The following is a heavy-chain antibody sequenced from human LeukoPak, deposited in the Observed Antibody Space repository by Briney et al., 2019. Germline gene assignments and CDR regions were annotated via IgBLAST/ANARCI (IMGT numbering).Heavy chain of an antibody. D-gene: IGHD6-13*01. CDR3: AKHEFSSSWPEYFQH. Sequence: GGSLRLSCAASGFXFSSSAMSWVRQAPGKGQEWVSAISGSGGSTYFADSVKGRFTISRDNSKNTLYLQMNSLRAGDTAVYYCAKHEFSSSWPEYFQHWGQGTLVTVSS. V-gene: IGHV3-23*01. CDR2: ISGSGGST. CDR1: GFXFSSSA. J-gene: IGHJ1*01.